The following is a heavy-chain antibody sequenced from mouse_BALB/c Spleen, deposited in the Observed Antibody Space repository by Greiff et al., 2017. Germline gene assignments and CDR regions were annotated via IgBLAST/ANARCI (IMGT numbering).Heavy chain of an antibody. CDR1: GFNIKAYY. V-gene: IGHV14-4*02. CDR3: NVDKSYFDY. J-gene: IGHJ2*01. Sequence: VQLQQSGAELVRSGASVKLSCPASGFNIKAYYMPWVKQRPEQGLEWIGWIDPENGDTEYAPKFQGKATMTADTSSNTAYLQLSSLTSEDTAVYHCNVDKSYFDYGGQGTTLTVSS. CDR2: IDPENGDT.